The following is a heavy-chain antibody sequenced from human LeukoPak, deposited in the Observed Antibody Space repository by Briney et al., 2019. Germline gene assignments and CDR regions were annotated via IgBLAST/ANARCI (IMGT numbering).Heavy chain of an antibody. D-gene: IGHD2-2*01. CDR2: IDQDGSAT. J-gene: IGHJ4*02. Sequence: GGSLRLSCAASGFTFSNYRMSWVRQAPGKGLEWVANIDQDGSATYYVDSVKGRFTISRDNAKSSLYLQMSSLRAEDTAVYYCARNPAKVVPAVYWGQGTLATVSS. CDR1: GFTFSNYR. CDR3: ARNPAKVVPAVY. V-gene: IGHV3-7*01.